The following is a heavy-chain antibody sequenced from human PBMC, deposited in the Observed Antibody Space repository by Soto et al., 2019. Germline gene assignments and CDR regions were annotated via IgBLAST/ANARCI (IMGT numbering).Heavy chain of an antibody. CDR1: GYTFTDYY. D-gene: IGHD2-15*01. V-gene: IGHV1-2*04. J-gene: IGHJ4*02. CDR3: ARYDGGNDY. CDR2: INPNSGVT. Sequence: QVQLVQSGAEVKKPGASVKVSCKASGYTFTDYYIHWVRQAPGQGLEWMGWINPNSGVTNYAQNFQGWVTMTRDTSISTAYMELGGLKSDDTGVYYCARYDGGNDYWGQGTLLTVSS.